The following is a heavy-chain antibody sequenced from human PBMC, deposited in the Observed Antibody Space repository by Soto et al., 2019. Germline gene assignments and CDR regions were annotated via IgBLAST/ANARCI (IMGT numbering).Heavy chain of an antibody. CDR2: ISGYNGNT. CDR3: ARDVFCGGAPACPDLDV. D-gene: IGHD2-21*01. V-gene: IGHV1-18*04. J-gene: IGHJ6*02. CDR1: GYTFSGYS. Sequence: ASVKVSCKASGYTFSGYSITWVRQAPGQGLEWMGRISGYNGNTNYARTLRGRLTLTTDTSTSTAYMELRSLTSDDTAVYYCARDVFCGGAPACPDLDVWGQGTTVTVSS.